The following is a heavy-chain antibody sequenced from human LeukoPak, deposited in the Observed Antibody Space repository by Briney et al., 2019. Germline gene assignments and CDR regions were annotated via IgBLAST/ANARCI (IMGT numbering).Heavy chain of an antibody. CDR3: AKVGVDSSSWYFPFQNAFDI. D-gene: IGHD6-13*01. V-gene: IGHV3-23*01. CDR1: GFTFSNYS. Sequence: AGGSLRLSCAASGFTFSNYSMNWVRQAPGKGLEWVSAISGSGGSTYYADSVKGRFTISRDNSKNTLYLQMNSLRAEDTAVYYCAKVGVDSSSWYFPFQNAFDIWGQGTMVTVSS. CDR2: ISGSGGST. J-gene: IGHJ3*02.